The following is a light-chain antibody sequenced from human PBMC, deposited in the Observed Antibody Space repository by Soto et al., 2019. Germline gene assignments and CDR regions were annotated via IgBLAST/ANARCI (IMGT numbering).Light chain of an antibody. CDR3: QQCGSAPDT. CDR2: RAS. Sequence: EVLLTQSPGTLSLSPGERATLSCRASQIISSTSLTWYQQRHGEHPRLLISRASTRATGLPDRCRGSGSGTDFTITISRLEPEDCVVFYCQQCGSAPDTFGQGTKLDVK. J-gene: IGKJ2*01. CDR1: QIISSTS. V-gene: IGKV3-20*01.